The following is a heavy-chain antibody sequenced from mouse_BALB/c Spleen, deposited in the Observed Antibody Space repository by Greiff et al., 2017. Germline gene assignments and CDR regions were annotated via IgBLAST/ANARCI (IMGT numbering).Heavy chain of an antibody. CDR2: INPYNGDT. J-gene: IGHJ4*01. CDR3: GRRERAMDY. V-gene: IGHV1-37*01. D-gene: IGHD6-2*01. CDR1: GYSFTSYW. Sequence: EVQLQQSGPQLVRPGASVKISCKASGYSFTSYWMHWVKQSHGKSLEWIGRINPYNGDTFYNQKFKGKATLTVDKSSSTAHMELLSLTSEDSAVYYCGRRERAMDYWGQGTSVTVSS.